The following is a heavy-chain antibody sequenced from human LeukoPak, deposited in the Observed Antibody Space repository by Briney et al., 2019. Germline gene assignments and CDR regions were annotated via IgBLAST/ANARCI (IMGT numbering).Heavy chain of an antibody. D-gene: IGHD3-3*01. CDR2: IYYSGST. V-gene: IGHV4-59*01. CDR3: ARIVGRFLEWFHFDY. CDR1: GGSISSYY. Sequence: PSETLSLTCTVSGGSISSYYWSWIRQPPGKGLKWIGYIYYSGSTNYNPSLKSRVTISVDTSKNQFSLKLSSVTAADTAVYYCARIVGRFLEWFHFDYWGQGTLVTVSS. J-gene: IGHJ4*02.